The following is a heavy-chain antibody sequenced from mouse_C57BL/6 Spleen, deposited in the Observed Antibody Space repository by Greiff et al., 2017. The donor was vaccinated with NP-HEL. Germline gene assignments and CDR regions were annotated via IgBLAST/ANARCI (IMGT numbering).Heavy chain of an antibody. Sequence: EVQLQESGPGMVKPSQSLSLTCTVTGYSITSGYDWHWIRHFPGNKLEWMGYISYSGSTNYNPSLKSRISITHDTSKNHFFLKLNSVTTEDTATYYWARNGGLRRGLAYWVQGTLVTVSA. J-gene: IGHJ3*01. CDR2: ISYSGST. V-gene: IGHV3-1*01. CDR3: ARNGGLRRGLAY. CDR1: GYSITSGYD. D-gene: IGHD2-4*01.